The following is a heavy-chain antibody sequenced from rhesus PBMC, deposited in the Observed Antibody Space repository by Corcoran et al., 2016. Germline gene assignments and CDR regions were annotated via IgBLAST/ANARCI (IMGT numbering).Heavy chain of an antibody. Sequence: QVQLQESGPAVVKPSETLSLTCAVSGGSISSSNWWSWIRQSPGKGLEWIGGNYGSGGSTEYNPSLKSRVTLSIDTSQNQFSLKLSSVTAADTAVYYCARTSIAAAGKDDYWGQGVLVTVSS. V-gene: IGHV4-93*02. CDR3: ARTSIAAAGKDDY. CDR1: GGSISSSNW. D-gene: IGHD6-25*01. J-gene: IGHJ4*01. CDR2: NYGSGGST.